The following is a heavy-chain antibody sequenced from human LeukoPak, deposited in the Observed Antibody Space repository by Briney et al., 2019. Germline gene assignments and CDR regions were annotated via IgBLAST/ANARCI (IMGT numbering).Heavy chain of an antibody. CDR1: GFAFSSYA. J-gene: IGHJ4*02. CDR3: AKDKRGGPYGVDY. D-gene: IGHD2-8*01. Sequence: GGSLRLSCAASGFAFSSYAMSWVRQTPGKGLEWVSAISGGGGSTYYADSVKGRFTISRDNSKDTLYLQMNSLRAEDTAVYYCAKDKRGGPYGVDYWGQGTLVTVSS. CDR2: ISGGGGST. V-gene: IGHV3-23*01.